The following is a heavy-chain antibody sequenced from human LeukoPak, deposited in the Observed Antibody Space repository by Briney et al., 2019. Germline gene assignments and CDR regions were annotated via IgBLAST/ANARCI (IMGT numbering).Heavy chain of an antibody. CDR1: GYSISTGDY. CDR2: IYHSGST. J-gene: IGHJ6*03. V-gene: IGHV4-38-2*02. Sequence: PSETLSLTCTVSGYSISTGDYRDWIRQPPGEGLEWIGSIYHSGSTYYNPSLKSRVTISVDTSKNQFSLKLTSVTAADTAVYHCARKSPLYYFMAVWGKGTTVTVSS. CDR3: ARKSPLYYFMAV.